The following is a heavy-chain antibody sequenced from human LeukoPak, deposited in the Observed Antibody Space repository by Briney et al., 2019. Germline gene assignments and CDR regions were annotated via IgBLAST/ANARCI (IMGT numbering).Heavy chain of an antibody. CDR1: GYTFTGYY. CDR3: ASKGAHDYRGGFGY. J-gene: IGHJ4*02. CDR2: INPNSGGT. Sequence: ASVKVSCTASGYTFTGYYMHWVRQAPGQGLEWMGWINPNSGGTNYAQKFQGRVTMTRDTSISTAYMELSRLRSDDTAAYYCASKGAHDYRGGFGYWGQGTLVTVSS. D-gene: IGHD4-11*01. V-gene: IGHV1-2*02.